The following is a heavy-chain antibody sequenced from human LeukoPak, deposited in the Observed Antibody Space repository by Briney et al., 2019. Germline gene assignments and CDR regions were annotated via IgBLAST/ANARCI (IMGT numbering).Heavy chain of an antibody. CDR3: ARGPPNYYYGMDV. V-gene: IGHV3-33*01. J-gene: IGHJ6*02. CDR1: GFTFSSYG. CDR2: IWYDGSNK. Sequence: PGGSLRLSCAASGFTFSSYGMHWVRQAPGKGLEWVAVIWYDGSNKYYADSVKGRFTISRDNSKNTLYLQMNSLRAEDTAVYYCARGPPNYYYGMDVWGQGTTVTVSS.